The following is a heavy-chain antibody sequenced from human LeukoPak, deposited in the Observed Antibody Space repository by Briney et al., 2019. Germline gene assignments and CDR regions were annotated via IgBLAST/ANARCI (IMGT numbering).Heavy chain of an antibody. D-gene: IGHD6-6*01. V-gene: IGHV3-21*01. J-gene: IGHJ4*02. Sequence: GGSLRLSCAASGFTSSSYSMNWVRQAPGKGLEWVSSISSSSSYIYYADSVKGRFTISRDNAKNSLYLQMNSLRAEDTAVYYCARDLYSSSPPLDYWGQGTLVTVSS. CDR2: ISSSSSYI. CDR3: ARDLYSSSPPLDY. CDR1: GFTSSSYS.